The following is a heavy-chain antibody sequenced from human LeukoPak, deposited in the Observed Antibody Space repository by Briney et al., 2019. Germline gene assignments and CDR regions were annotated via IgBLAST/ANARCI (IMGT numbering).Heavy chain of an antibody. CDR2: IYHSGST. D-gene: IGHD1-7*01. V-gene: IGHV4-38-2*01. CDR1: GYSISSGYY. J-gene: IGHJ6*03. CDR3: ARAGTTFYYYYYMDV. Sequence: SETLSLTCAVSGYSISSGYYWGWIRQPPGKGLEWTGSIYHSGSTYYNPSLKSRVTISVDTSKNQFSLKLSSVTAADTAVYYCARAGTTFYYYYYMDVWGKGTTVTASS.